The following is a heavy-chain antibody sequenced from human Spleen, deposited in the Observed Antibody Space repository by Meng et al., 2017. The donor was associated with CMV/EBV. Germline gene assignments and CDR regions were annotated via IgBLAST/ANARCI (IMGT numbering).Heavy chain of an antibody. CDR2: ISSSSTDI. J-gene: IGHJ6*02. CDR1: GFTFSTYD. CDR3: ARDHSSPYYYYGMDV. D-gene: IGHD6-13*01. Sequence: GESLKISCVASGFTFSTYDMNWVRQAPGKGLEWVSSISSSSTDIYYADSVKGRFTISRDNAKNSLYLQMNSLRAEDTAVYYCARDHSSPYYYYGMDVWGQGTTVTVSS. V-gene: IGHV3-21*01.